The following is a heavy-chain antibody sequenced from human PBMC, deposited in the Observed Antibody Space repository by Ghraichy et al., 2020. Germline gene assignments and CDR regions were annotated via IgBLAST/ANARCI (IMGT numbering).Heavy chain of an antibody. D-gene: IGHD3-3*01. Sequence: GESLNISCAASGFTFSSYAMSWVRQAPGKGLEWVSAISGSGGSTYYADSVKGRFTISRDNSKNTLYLQMNSLRAEDTAVYYCAKEGIFGVVIYWGQEPWSPSPQ. V-gene: IGHV3-23*01. CDR3: AKEGIFGVVIY. CDR2: ISGSGGST. J-gene: IGHJ4*01. CDR1: GFTFSSYA.